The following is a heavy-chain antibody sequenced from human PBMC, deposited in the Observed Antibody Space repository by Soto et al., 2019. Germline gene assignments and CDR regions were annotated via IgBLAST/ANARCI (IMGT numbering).Heavy chain of an antibody. J-gene: IGHJ4*02. V-gene: IGHV4-59*01. D-gene: IGHD3-16*01. CDR2: IYYSGTT. CDR3: ARGRYLGGY. Sequence: QVQLQESGPGLVKPSETLSLTCTVSGGSISTYYWSWIRQPPGKGLEWIGNIYYSGTTNYNPSLKRRVTLSVDTSKNQFSLKLSSVTAADTAVYFCARGRYLGGYWGQGTLVTVSS. CDR1: GGSISTYY.